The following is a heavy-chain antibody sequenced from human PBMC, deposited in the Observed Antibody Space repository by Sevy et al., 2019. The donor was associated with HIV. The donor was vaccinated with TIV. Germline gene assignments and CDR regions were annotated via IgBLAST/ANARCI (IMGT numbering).Heavy chain of an antibody. CDR1: GFTFSSYE. D-gene: IGHD6-13*01. CDR3: ATDAPGSSIVDY. V-gene: IGHV3-48*03. Sequence: GGSLRLSCAASGFTFSSYEMNWVRQAPGKGLEGVSYISSTGSTIYYADSVKGRFTISRDNAKNSLYLQMSSLRAEDTAVYYCATDAPGSSIVDYWGQGTLVTVSS. J-gene: IGHJ4*02. CDR2: ISSTGSTI.